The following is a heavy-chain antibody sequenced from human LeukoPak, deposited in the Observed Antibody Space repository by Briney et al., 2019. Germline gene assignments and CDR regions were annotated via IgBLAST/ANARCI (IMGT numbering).Heavy chain of an antibody. V-gene: IGHV1-3*01. D-gene: IGHD4-17*01. J-gene: IGHJ5*02. CDR3: ARGPTTTVTKSWFDP. Sequence: ASVEVSCKASGYTFSSYAIHWVRQAPGQSLEWMGWINAGNGNTKYSQKFQGRVTITRDTSANTAYMELSSLRSEDTAVYYCARGPTTTVTKSWFDPWGQGTLVTVSS. CDR1: GYTFSSYA. CDR2: INAGNGNT.